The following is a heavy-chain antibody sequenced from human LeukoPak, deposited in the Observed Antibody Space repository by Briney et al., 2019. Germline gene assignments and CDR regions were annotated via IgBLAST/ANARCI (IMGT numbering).Heavy chain of an antibody. V-gene: IGHV3-30*02. CDR3: AKEDSSGYYDDAFDI. Sequence: GGSLRLSCAASGFTFTAYGFHWVRQAPGKGLEWVAFIRHDGSNKWYADSVKGRFTISRDNSKNTLYMEMNSLRGEDTAVYYCAKEDSSGYYDDAFDIWGQGTMVTVSS. D-gene: IGHD3-22*01. J-gene: IGHJ3*02. CDR1: GFTFTAYG. CDR2: IRHDGSNK.